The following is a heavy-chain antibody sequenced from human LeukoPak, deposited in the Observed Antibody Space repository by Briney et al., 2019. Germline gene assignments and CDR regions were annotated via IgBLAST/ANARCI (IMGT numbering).Heavy chain of an antibody. CDR1: AGSISRYY. D-gene: IGHD6-13*01. Sequence: SETLSLTCTVSAGSISRYYWSWIRQPPGKGLEWIGYIYYSGSTNYNPSLKSRVTISVDTSKNQFSLKLSSVTAADTAVYYCAREGGAAAGTGFDYWGQGTLVTVSS. CDR3: AREGGAAAGTGFDY. J-gene: IGHJ4*02. V-gene: IGHV4-59*08. CDR2: IYYSGST.